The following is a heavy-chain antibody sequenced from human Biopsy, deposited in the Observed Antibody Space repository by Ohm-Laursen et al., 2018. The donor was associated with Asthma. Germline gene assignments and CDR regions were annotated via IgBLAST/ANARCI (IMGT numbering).Heavy chain of an antibody. CDR2: MYHSGSP. CDR3: ARHDHRWDTYADF. CDR1: GGSITSSSYY. V-gene: IGHV4-39*01. J-gene: IGHJ4*02. D-gene: IGHD2-2*01. Sequence: SETLSLTCTVPGGSITSSSYYWGWIRQPPGKGMEWIGSMYHSGSPYYHPSLKSRATISVDTSKNQLSLKMSSVTAADTAVYYCARHDHRWDTYADFWGQGTLVTVSS.